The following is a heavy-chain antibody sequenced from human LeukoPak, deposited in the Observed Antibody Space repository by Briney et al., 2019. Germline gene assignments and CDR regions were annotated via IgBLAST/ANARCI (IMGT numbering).Heavy chain of an antibody. Sequence: SETLSLTCTVFGGSISSGGYYWSWIRQPPGKGLEWIGYIYHSGSTYYNPSLKSRVTISIDRSKNQFSLKLSSVTAADTAVYYCATAEQQLGTFDIWGQGTMVTVSS. D-gene: IGHD6-13*01. CDR3: ATAEQQLGTFDI. CDR2: IYHSGST. CDR1: GGSISSGGYY. J-gene: IGHJ3*02. V-gene: IGHV4-30-2*01.